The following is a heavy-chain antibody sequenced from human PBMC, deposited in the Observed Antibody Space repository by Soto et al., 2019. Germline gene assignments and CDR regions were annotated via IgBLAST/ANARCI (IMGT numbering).Heavy chain of an antibody. CDR3: ARANYGDPYYYYYYMDV. CDR1: GGSISSGGYY. J-gene: IGHJ6*03. CDR2: IYYSGST. D-gene: IGHD4-17*01. Sequence: QVQLQESGPGLVKPSQTLSLTCTVSGGSISSGGYYWSWIRQHPGKGLEWIGYIYYSGSTYYNPSLKIRVTISVDTSKNQFSLKLSSVTAADTAVYYCARANYGDPYYYYYYMDVWGKGTTVTVSS. V-gene: IGHV4-31*03.